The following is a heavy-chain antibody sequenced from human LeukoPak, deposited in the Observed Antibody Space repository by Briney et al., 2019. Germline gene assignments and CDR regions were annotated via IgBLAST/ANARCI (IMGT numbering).Heavy chain of an antibody. CDR2: ISSSSSYI. V-gene: IGHV3-21*01. D-gene: IGHD6-13*01. J-gene: IGHJ4*02. CDR1: GFTFSSYS. CDR3: ARSRIAAADTDY. Sequence: PGGSLRLSCAASGFTFSSYSMNWVRQAPGKGLEWVSSISSSSSYIYYADSVKGRFTISRDNAKNSLCLQMNSLRAEDTAVYYCARSRIAAADTDYWGQGTLVTVSS.